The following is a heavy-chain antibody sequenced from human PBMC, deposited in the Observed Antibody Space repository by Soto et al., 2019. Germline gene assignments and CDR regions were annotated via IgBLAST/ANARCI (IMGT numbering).Heavy chain of an antibody. J-gene: IGHJ4*02. CDR2: IYYSGST. V-gene: IGHV4-39*01. Sequence: QLQPQESGPGLVKPSETLSLTCTVSGGSISSSSYYWGWIRQPPGKGLEWIGSIYYSGSTYYNPSLKSRVTISVDTSKNQFSLKLSSVTAADTAVYYCARLGSSFATDYWGQGTLVTVSS. CDR3: ARLGSSFATDY. D-gene: IGHD6-13*01. CDR1: GGSISSSSYY.